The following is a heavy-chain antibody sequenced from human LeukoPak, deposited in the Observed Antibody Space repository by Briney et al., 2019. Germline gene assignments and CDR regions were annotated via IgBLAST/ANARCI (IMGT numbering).Heavy chain of an antibody. CDR2: ISWNSGSI. CDR3: AKDLRYYGSGSYYA. V-gene: IGHV3-9*01. D-gene: IGHD3-10*01. Sequence: PGGSLRLSCAASGFTFDDYAMHWVRQAPGKGLEWVSGISWNSGSIGYADSVKGRFTISRDNSKNTLYLQMNSLRAEDTAVYYCAKDLRYYGSGSYYAWGQGTLVTVSS. CDR1: GFTFDDYA. J-gene: IGHJ5*02.